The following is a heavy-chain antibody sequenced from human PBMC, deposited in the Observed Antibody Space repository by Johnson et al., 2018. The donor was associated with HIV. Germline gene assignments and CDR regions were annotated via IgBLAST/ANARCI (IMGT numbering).Heavy chain of an antibody. Sequence: QMLLVESGGGLIQPGGSLRLSCVASGFTFSSYGMHWVRQAPGKGLEWVAFIRYDGSNKYYADSVKGRFTISRDNSKNTLYLQMNSLRAEDTAVYYCAKDWARIAAAQFDIWGQGTMVTVSS. CDR3: AKDWARIAAAQFDI. V-gene: IGHV3-30*02. CDR1: GFTFSSYG. CDR2: IRYDGSNK. J-gene: IGHJ3*02. D-gene: IGHD6-13*01.